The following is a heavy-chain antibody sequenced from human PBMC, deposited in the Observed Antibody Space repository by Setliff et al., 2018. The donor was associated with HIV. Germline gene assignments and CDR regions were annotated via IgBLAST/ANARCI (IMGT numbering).Heavy chain of an antibody. D-gene: IGHD3-3*01. CDR3: ARDGADYNFRSGSYPFDI. CDR2: INTNTGSP. Sequence: ASVKVSCKASGYTFNNYPINWVRQAPGQGLEWMGWINTNTGSPRFARGFTGRFGFSLDTSVTTTFLHISNLKAEDTAIYYCARDGADYNFRSGSYPFDIWGQGTLVT. J-gene: IGHJ4*02. CDR1: GYTFNNYP. V-gene: IGHV7-4-1*02.